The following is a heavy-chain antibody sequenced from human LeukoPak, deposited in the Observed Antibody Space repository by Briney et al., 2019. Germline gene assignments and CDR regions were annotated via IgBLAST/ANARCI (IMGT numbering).Heavy chain of an antibody. Sequence: ASVKVSCKASGYTFTSYGISWVRQAPGQGLEWMGWISAYNGNTNYAQKLQGRVTMTTDTSTSTAYMELRSLRSDDTAVYYCARDELNWGPPNYYYYGMDVWGQGTTVTVSS. V-gene: IGHV1-18*01. CDR1: GYTFTSYG. CDR2: ISAYNGNT. D-gene: IGHD7-27*01. J-gene: IGHJ6*02. CDR3: ARDELNWGPPNYYYYGMDV.